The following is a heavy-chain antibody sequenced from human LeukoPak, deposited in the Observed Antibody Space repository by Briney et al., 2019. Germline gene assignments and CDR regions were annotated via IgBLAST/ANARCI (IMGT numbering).Heavy chain of an antibody. D-gene: IGHD3-10*01. CDR3: VRDRGEWSYSHDY. CDR1: GASISSNW. CDR2: IHHSGSA. V-gene: IGHV4-4*02. Sequence: SETLSLTCAVSGASISSNWWNWVRQPPGKGLEWIGEIHHSGSANYNPSLKSRVTISLDTSENQFSLRLSSVTAADTAVYYCVRDRGEWSYSHDYWGQGTLVTVSS. J-gene: IGHJ4*02.